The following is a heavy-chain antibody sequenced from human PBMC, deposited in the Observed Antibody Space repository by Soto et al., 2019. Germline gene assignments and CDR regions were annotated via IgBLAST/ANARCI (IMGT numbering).Heavy chain of an antibody. V-gene: IGHV3-15*01. CDR2: IKSKTDGGTT. J-gene: IGHJ4*02. CDR1: GFTFSNAW. Sequence: EVQLVESGGGLVKPGGSLRLSCAASGFTFSNAWMSWVRQAPGKGLEWVGRIKSKTDGGTTDYAAPVKGRFTILRDDSKNTLYLQMNSLKTEDTAVYYCTTDRRWLLWGYWGQGTLVTVSS. CDR3: TTDRRWLLWGY. D-gene: IGHD3-16*01.